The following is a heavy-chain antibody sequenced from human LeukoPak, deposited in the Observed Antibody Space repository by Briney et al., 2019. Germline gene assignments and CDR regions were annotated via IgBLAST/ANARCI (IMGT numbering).Heavy chain of an antibody. CDR1: GFTFSNYA. Sequence: PGGSLRLSCAASGFTFSNYAMSGVRQAPGKGLEWVSSFSGSGDSTSYADSVKGRFTISRDNSKNTLSLEMNSLGAEDTAVYYCAKDRTRYTGYVHFDYWGQGTLVTVSS. CDR3: AKDRTRYTGYVHFDY. D-gene: IGHD5-12*01. J-gene: IGHJ4*02. CDR2: FSGSGDST. V-gene: IGHV3-23*01.